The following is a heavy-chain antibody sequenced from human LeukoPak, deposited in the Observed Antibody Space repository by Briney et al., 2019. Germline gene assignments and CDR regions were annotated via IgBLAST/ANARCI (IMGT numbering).Heavy chain of an antibody. CDR2: INPNSGGT. Sequence: ASVKVSCKASGYTFTGYYMHWVRQAPGQGLEWMGWINPNSGGTNYAQKFQGWVTMTRDTSISTAYMELSRLRSDDTAVYYCARDLGVSGSLPEIDYWGQGTLVTVSS. J-gene: IGHJ4*02. CDR1: GYTFTGYY. V-gene: IGHV1-2*04. CDR3: ARDLGVSGSLPEIDY. D-gene: IGHD1-26*01.